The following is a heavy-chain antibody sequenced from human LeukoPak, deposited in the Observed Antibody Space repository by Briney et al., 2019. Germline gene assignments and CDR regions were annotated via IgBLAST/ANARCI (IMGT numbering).Heavy chain of an antibody. Sequence: KPSETLSLTCAVSGGSISSSNWWSWVRQPPGKGLEWIGEIYHSGSTNYNPSLKSRVTISVDKSKNQFSLKLSSVTAADTAVYYCARESSSWSDGFDYWGQGTLVTVSS. V-gene: IGHV4-4*02. CDR2: IYHSGST. J-gene: IGHJ4*02. CDR3: ARESSSWSDGFDY. CDR1: GGSISSSNW. D-gene: IGHD6-13*01.